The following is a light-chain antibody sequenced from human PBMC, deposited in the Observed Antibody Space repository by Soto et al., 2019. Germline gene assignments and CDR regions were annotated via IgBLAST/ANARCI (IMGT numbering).Light chain of an antibody. CDR1: SSDVGGYNY. V-gene: IGLV2-11*01. CDR3: CSYAGSYPLV. Sequence: QSALTQPRSVSGSPGQSVTISCTGTSSDVGGYNYVSWYQQHPGKAPKLMIYDVSKRPSGVPDRFSGSKSGNTDSLTISGLQAEDEAYYYCCSYAGSYPLVFGGGTKLTVL. J-gene: IGLJ2*01. CDR2: DVS.